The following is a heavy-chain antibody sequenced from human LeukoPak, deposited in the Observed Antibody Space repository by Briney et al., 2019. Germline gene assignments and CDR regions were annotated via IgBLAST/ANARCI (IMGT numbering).Heavy chain of an antibody. Sequence: SETLSLTCSVSGVSISGYYWSWIRQHPGKGLEWIGYIYYSGSTYYNPSLKSRVTISVDTSKNQFSLKLSSVTAADTAVYYCARVSGTAMIDYWGQGTLVTVSS. CDR1: GVSISGYY. D-gene: IGHD5-18*01. V-gene: IGHV4-31*03. CDR3: ARVSGTAMIDY. J-gene: IGHJ4*02. CDR2: IYYSGST.